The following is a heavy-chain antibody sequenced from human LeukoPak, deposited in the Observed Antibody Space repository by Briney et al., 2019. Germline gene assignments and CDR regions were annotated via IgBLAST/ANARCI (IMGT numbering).Heavy chain of an antibody. V-gene: IGHV4-4*07. CDR2: IYTSGST. CDR1: GGSISSYY. Sequence: PSETLSLTCTVSGGSISSYYWSWIPQPAGKGLEWIGHIYTSGSTNYNPSLKSRVTMSVDTSKNQFSLKLSSVTAADTAVYYCARAGWVDNWNDPHDAFDIWGQGTMVTVSS. CDR3: ARAGWVDNWNDPHDAFDI. D-gene: IGHD1-1*01. J-gene: IGHJ3*02.